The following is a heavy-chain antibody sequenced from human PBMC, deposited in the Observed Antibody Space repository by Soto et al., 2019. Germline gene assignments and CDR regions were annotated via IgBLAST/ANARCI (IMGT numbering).Heavy chain of an antibody. CDR3: ARHYYDFWSGYWTYYFDY. V-gene: IGHV1-8*01. CDR2: MNPNSGNT. D-gene: IGHD3-3*01. J-gene: IGHJ4*02. Sequence: QVQLVQSGAEVKKPGASVKVSCKASGYTFTSYDINWVRQATGQGLEWLGWMNPNSGNTGYAQKFQDRVTTTKNTSISTAYMELSSLRSEDTAVYYCARHYYDFWSGYWTYYFDYWGQGTLVTVSS. CDR1: GYTFTSYD.